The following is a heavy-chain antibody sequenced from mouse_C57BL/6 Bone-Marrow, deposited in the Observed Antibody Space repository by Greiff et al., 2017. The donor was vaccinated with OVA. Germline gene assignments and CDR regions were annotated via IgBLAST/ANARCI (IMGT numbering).Heavy chain of an antibody. CDR1: GYTFTSYW. CDR2: IYPGSGST. J-gene: IGHJ3*01. V-gene: IGHV1-55*01. Sequence: QVQLQQPGAELVKPGASVKMSCKASGYTFTSYWITWVKQRPGQGLEWIGDIYPGSGSTNYNEKFKSKATLTVDTSSSTAYMPLSSLTSADSAIYTWTRGSACDVSGGLWAYWGQGTLVTVSA. CDR3: TRGSACDVSGGLWAY. D-gene: IGHD6-1*01.